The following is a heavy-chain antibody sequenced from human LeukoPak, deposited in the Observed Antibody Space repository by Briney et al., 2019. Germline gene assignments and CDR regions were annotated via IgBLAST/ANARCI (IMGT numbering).Heavy chain of an antibody. J-gene: IGHJ3*01. V-gene: IGHV4-30-4*08. CDR2: IYYSGST. Sequence: PSETLSLTCTVSGGSISSGDYYWSWIRQPPGKGLEWIGYIYYSGSTYYNPSPKSRVTIPVDTSKNQFSLKLSSVTAADTAVYYCARDQKYYYDSSGNFWGQGTMVTVSS. CDR1: GGSISSGDYY. D-gene: IGHD3-22*01. CDR3: ARDQKYYYDSSGNF.